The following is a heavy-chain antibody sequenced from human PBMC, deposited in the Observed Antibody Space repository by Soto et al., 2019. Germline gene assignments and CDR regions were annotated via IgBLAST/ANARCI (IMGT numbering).Heavy chain of an antibody. J-gene: IGHJ6*02. CDR2: ISSGSITI. V-gene: IGHV3-48*02. Sequence: PGGSLRLSCAASGSSFSSYSMNWVRQAPGKGLEWVSYISSGSITIYYADSVKGRFTISRDNAKNSLYLQMNSLRDEDTAVYYCARGGSSSDNGMDVWGQGTTVTVSS. CDR3: ARGGSSSDNGMDV. CDR1: GSSFSSYS. D-gene: IGHD6-6*01.